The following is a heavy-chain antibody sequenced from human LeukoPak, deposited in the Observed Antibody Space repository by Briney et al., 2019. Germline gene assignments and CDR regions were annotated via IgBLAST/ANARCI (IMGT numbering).Heavy chain of an antibody. D-gene: IGHD5-18*01. CDR2: MNPNSGNT. V-gene: IGHV1-8*01. CDR1: GYTFTSYD. Sequence: ASVKVSCKASGYTFTSYDINWVRQATGQGLEWMGWMNPNSGNTGYAQKFQGRVTMTRNTSISTAYMELSSLRSEDTAVYYCARVHTAFDAFDIWGQGTMVTVSS. J-gene: IGHJ3*02. CDR3: ARVHTAFDAFDI.